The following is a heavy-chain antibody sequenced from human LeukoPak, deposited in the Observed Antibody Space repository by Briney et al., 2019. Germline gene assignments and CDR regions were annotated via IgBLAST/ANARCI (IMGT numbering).Heavy chain of an antibody. D-gene: IGHD3-10*01. Sequence: SETLSLTCVVYGGSFSGYCWSWIRQPPGKELEWIGEINHRGSTNYNPSLKSRVTISVDTSKNQFSLKLSSVTAADTAVYYCARVAGSGSHTGAFDIWGQGTMVTVSS. CDR2: INHRGST. CDR3: ARVAGSGSHTGAFDI. V-gene: IGHV4-34*01. J-gene: IGHJ3*02. CDR1: GGSFSGYC.